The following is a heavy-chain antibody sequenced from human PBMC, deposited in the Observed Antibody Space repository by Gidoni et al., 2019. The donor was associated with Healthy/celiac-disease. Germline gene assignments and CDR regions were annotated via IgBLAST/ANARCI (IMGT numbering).Heavy chain of an antibody. J-gene: IGHJ5*02. CDR3: AHSRDDILTGYYNWFDP. D-gene: IGHD3-9*01. V-gene: IGHV2-5*02. CDR1: GFSLRTSGVG. CDR2: IYWDDDK. Sequence: QITLKESGPTLVKPTQTLTLTCTFSGFSLRTSGVGVGWIRQPPGKALEWLALIYWDDDKRYSPSLKSRLTITKDTSKNQVVLTMTNMDPVDTATYYCAHSRDDILTGYYNWFDPWGQGTLVTVSS.